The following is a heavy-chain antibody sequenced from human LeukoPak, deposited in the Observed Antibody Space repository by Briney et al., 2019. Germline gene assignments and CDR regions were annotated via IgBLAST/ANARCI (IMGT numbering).Heavy chain of an antibody. CDR3: AREGRYGGLDY. CDR1: GFTFSSYD. D-gene: IGHD3-9*01. V-gene: IGHV3-13*01. Sequence: GGSLRLSCAASGFTFSSYDMHWVRQATGKGLEWVSAIGTAGDTYYPGSVKGRFTISRENAKNSLYLQMNSLRAGDTAVYYCAREGRYGGLDYWGQGTLVTVSP. CDR2: IGTAGDT. J-gene: IGHJ4*02.